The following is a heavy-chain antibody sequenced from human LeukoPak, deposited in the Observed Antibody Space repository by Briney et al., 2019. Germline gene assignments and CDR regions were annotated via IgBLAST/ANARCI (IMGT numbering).Heavy chain of an antibody. CDR3: ARDSPTTGY. V-gene: IGHV3-30-3*01. D-gene: IGHD1-14*01. CDR1: GFTFSSYA. CDR2: ISYDGSNK. J-gene: IGHJ4*02. Sequence: GGSLRLSCAASGFTFSSYAMHWVRQAPGKGLEWVAVISYDGSNKYYADSVKGRFTISRDNSKNTLYLQMNSLRAGDTAVYYCARDSPTTGYWGQGTLVTVSS.